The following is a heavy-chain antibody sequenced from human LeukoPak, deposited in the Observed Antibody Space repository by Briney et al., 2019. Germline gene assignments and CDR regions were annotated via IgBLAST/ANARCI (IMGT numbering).Heavy chain of an antibody. V-gene: IGHV4-34*01. J-gene: IGHJ4*02. D-gene: IGHD3-22*01. CDR2: INHSGST. CDR1: GGSFSGYY. Sequence: SETLSLTCAVYGGSFSGYYWSWIRQPPGKGLEWIGEINHSGSTNYNPSLKSRVTISVDTSKNQFSLKLSSVTAADTAVYHCASAPEGLYYDSSGYYFDYWGQGTLVTVSS. CDR3: ASAPEGLYYDSSGYYFDY.